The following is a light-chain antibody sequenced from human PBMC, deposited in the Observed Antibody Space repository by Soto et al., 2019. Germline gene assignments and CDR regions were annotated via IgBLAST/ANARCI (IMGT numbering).Light chain of an antibody. J-gene: IGKJ4*01. CDR1: QSVSSY. Sequence: EIALTQSPTTLSWSPGERATLSSGASQSVSSYLAWYQQKPGQAPRLLIYDASNRATGIPARFSGSGSGTDFTLTISSLEPEDFAVYYCQQRSNWPPLTFGGGTKVDIK. V-gene: IGKV3-11*01. CDR2: DAS. CDR3: QQRSNWPPLT.